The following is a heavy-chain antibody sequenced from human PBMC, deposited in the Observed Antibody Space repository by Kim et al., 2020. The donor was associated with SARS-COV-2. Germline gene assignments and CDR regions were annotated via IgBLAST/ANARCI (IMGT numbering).Heavy chain of an antibody. CDR3: ARAGMYYYGSGSYRPFWFDP. Sequence: SETLSLTCAVYGGSFSGYYWSWIRQPPGKGLEWIGEINHSGSTNYNPSLKSRVTISVDTSKNQFSLKLSSVTAADTAVYYCARAGMYYYGSGSYRPFWFDPWGQGTLVTVSS. J-gene: IGHJ5*02. V-gene: IGHV4-34*01. D-gene: IGHD3-10*01. CDR1: GGSFSGYY. CDR2: INHSGST.